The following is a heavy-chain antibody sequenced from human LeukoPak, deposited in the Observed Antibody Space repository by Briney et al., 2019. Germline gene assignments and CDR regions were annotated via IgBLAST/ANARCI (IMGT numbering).Heavy chain of an antibody. V-gene: IGHV1-69*04. CDR2: IIPILGIA. CDR3: ARGKNGYSGYAFS. D-gene: IGHD5-12*01. Sequence: SVKFSCKASGGTFSSYAISWVRQAPGQGLEWMGRIIPILGIANYAQKFQGRVTITADKSTSTAYMELSSLRSEDTAVYYCARGKNGYSGYAFSWGQGTLVTVSS. CDR1: GGTFSSYA. J-gene: IGHJ4*02.